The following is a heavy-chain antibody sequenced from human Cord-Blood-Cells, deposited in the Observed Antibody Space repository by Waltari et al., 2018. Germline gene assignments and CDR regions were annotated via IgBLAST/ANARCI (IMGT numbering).Heavy chain of an antibody. Sequence: QVQLQQWGAGLLKPSETLSLTCAVYGGSLSGYYWSWIRQPPGKGLEWIGEINHSGSTNYNPSLKSLVTISVDASKNQYSLKLTSVTAADTAVYYCARGDEEPVEYSSSSDACDIWGQGTMVTVSS. V-gene: IGHV4-34*01. CDR3: ARGDEEPVEYSSSSDACDI. J-gene: IGHJ3*02. D-gene: IGHD6-6*01. CDR1: GGSLSGYY. CDR2: INHSGST.